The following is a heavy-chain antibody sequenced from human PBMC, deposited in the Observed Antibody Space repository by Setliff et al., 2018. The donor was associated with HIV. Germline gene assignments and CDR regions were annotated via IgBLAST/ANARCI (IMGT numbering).Heavy chain of an antibody. J-gene: IGHJ4*02. CDR3: ARDRMITFGGIDY. CDR2: ISSSSSYK. Sequence: GGSLRLSCAASGFTFSSYSMNWVRQAPGKGLEWVSSISSSSSYKYYADSVKGRFTISRDNAKNSLYLQMNSLRAEDTAVYYCARDRMITFGGIDYWGQGTLVTVSS. V-gene: IGHV3-21*01. CDR1: GFTFSSYS. D-gene: IGHD3-16*01.